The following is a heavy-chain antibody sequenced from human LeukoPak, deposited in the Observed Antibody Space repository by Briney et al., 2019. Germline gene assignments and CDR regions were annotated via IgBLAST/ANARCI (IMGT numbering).Heavy chain of an antibody. D-gene: IGHD3-16*01. CDR1: GFSFSSYW. CDR2: IKEDGSEN. Sequence: GGSLRLSCIGSGFSFSSYWMTWVRQAPGKGLEWVANIKEDGSENSYVDSVKGRFTISRDNGKNSLYLQMNSLRAEDTAVYYCARGIWYFDYWGQGTLVTVSS. V-gene: IGHV3-7*01. J-gene: IGHJ4*02. CDR3: ARGIWYFDY.